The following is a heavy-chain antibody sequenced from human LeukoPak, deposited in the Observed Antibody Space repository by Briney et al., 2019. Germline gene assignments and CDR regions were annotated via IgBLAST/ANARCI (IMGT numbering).Heavy chain of an antibody. CDR1: RLTFSGYW. Sequence: PGGSLRLSCVVSRLTFSGYWMRWVRQAPGKGLEWVSSISSSSSYIYYADSVKGRFTISRDNAKNSLYLQMNSLRAEDTAVYYCARDSCSSTSCSQPYYYGMDVWGQGTTVTVSS. V-gene: IGHV3-21*01. CDR3: ARDSCSSTSCSQPYYYGMDV. CDR2: ISSSSSYI. D-gene: IGHD2-2*01. J-gene: IGHJ6*02.